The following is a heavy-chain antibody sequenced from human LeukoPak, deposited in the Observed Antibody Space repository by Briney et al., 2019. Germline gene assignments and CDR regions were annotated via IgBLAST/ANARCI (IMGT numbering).Heavy chain of an antibody. CDR2: IYHSGST. D-gene: IGHD4-17*01. CDR1: GGSISSGGYS. V-gene: IGHV4-30-2*01. CDR3: ARGGDYYYGMDA. J-gene: IGHJ6*02. Sequence: PSQTLSLTCAVSGGSISSGGYSWSWIRQPPGKGLEWIGYIYHSGSTYYNPSLKSRVTISVDRSKNQFSLKLSSVTAADTAVYYCARGGDYYYGMDAWGQGTTVIVSS.